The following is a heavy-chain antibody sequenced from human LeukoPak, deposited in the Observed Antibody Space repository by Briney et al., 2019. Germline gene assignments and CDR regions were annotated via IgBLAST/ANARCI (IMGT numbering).Heavy chain of an antibody. V-gene: IGHV3-66*02. Sequence: AGGSLRLSCAASGFSVSSNYMNWVRQAPGKGLEWVSAIYTGGSTYHADSVKGRFTISRDNFKNTLYLQMNSLRAEDTAVYYCARDKLGSGYSSDFDYWGQGTLVTVSS. J-gene: IGHJ4*02. CDR3: ARDKLGSGYSSDFDY. CDR2: IYTGGST. D-gene: IGHD6-19*01. CDR1: GFSVSSNY.